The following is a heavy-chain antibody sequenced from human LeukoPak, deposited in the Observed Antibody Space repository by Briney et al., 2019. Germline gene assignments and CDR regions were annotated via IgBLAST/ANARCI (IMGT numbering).Heavy chain of an antibody. V-gene: IGHV3-9*01. CDR2: ISWNSGTI. CDR1: GFTFDDYV. CDR3: AKDIVSRTRMVVVVTAILYGMDV. D-gene: IGHD2-21*02. Sequence: PGGSLRLSCAASGFTFDDYVMHWVRQAPGKGLEWVSGISWNSGTIGYADSVKGRFTISRDNAKNSLYLQMNSLRAEDTALYYCAKDIVSRTRMVVVVTAILYGMDVWGQGTTVTVSS. J-gene: IGHJ6*01.